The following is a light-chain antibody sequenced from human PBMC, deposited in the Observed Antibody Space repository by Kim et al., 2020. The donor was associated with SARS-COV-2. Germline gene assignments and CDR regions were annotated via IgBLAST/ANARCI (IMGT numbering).Light chain of an antibody. Sequence: SASIVDRVIITCRASQNIGSLLPWYQQKPGKAPNLLIYKASNLESGVPSRFTGSGSGTEFTLTISSLQPDDFGTYSCHQYYSYWTFGHVTNVDIK. J-gene: IGKJ1*01. CDR1: QNIGSL. CDR3: HQYYSYWT. CDR2: KAS. V-gene: IGKV1-5*03.